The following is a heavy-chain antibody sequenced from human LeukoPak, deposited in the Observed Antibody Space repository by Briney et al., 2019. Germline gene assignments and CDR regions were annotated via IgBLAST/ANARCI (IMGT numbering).Heavy chain of an antibody. Sequence: GGSLRLSCAASGFTFSSYWMHWVRQAPGKGLVWVSRINSDGSSTSYADSVKGRFTISRDNAKNTLYLQMNSLRAEDTAVYYCARYGDGYNSYWYFDLWGRGTLVTVSS. CDR3: ARYGDGYNSYWYFDL. CDR1: GFTFSSYW. D-gene: IGHD5-24*01. CDR2: INSDGSST. V-gene: IGHV3-74*01. J-gene: IGHJ2*01.